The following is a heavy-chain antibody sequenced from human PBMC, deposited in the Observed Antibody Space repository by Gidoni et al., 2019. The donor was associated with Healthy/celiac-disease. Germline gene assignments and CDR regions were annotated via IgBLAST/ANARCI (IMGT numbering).Heavy chain of an antibody. Sequence: EVQLVESGGGLVQPGGSMRLSCAASGFTCSSYWMSWVRQAPGKGLEWVANIKQDGSEKYYVDSVKGRFTISRDNAKNSLYLQMNSLRAEDTAVYYCARDIVVVVAASPSFDYWGQGTLVTVSS. CDR3: ARDIVVVVAASPSFDY. CDR1: GFTCSSYW. D-gene: IGHD2-15*01. V-gene: IGHV3-7*03. CDR2: IKQDGSEK. J-gene: IGHJ4*02.